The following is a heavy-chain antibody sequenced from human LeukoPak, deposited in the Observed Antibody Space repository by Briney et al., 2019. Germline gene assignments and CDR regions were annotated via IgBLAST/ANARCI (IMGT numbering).Heavy chain of an antibody. D-gene: IGHD3-16*01. CDR3: VVGLAYYYYGMDV. Sequence: GASVKVSCKASGGTFSSYAISWVRQAPGQGLEWVGRIIPILGIANYAQKFQGRVTITADKSTSTAYMELSSLRSEDTAVYYCVVGLAYYYYGMDVWGQGTTVTVSS. CDR2: IIPILGIA. J-gene: IGHJ6*02. V-gene: IGHV1-69*04. CDR1: GGTFSSYA.